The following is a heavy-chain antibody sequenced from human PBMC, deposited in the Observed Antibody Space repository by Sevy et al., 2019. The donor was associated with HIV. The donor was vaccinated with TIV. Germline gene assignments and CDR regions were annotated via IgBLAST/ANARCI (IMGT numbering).Heavy chain of an antibody. CDR3: TRQGVIAELDL. J-gene: IGHJ5*02. V-gene: IGHV3-73*01. CDR2: IRSRADSYER. Sequence: GGSLRLSCAASGFNFNIAAIHWVRQAPGRGLEWVARIRSRADSYEREYSASVRDRFTISSDDSRTTAYLQVNSLKSEDTAVYSCTRQGVIAELDLWGQGTLVTVSS. D-gene: IGHD2-15*01. CDR1: GFNFNIAA.